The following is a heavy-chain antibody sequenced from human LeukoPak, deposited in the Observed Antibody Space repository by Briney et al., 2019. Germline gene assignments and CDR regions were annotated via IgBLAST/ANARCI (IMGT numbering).Heavy chain of an antibody. CDR1: GFTFSSYS. CDR3: ASLAAAGTDVFDY. D-gene: IGHD6-13*01. J-gene: IGHJ4*02. Sequence: GGSLRLSCAASGFTFSSYSMNWVRQAPGKGLEWVSYISSSSSTTYYADSVKGRFTISRDNAKNSLYLQMNSLRAEDTAVYYCASLAAAGTDVFDYWGQGTLVTVSS. CDR2: ISSSSSTT. V-gene: IGHV3-48*04.